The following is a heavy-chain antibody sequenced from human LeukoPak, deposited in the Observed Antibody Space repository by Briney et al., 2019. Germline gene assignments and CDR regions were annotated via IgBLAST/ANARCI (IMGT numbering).Heavy chain of an antibody. V-gene: IGHV3-9*01. CDR3: AKDAVDYDSSGYYRDAFDI. CDR1: GFTFDGYA. J-gene: IGHJ3*02. CDR2: ISWNSGSI. D-gene: IGHD3-22*01. Sequence: PGRSLRLSCAASGFTFDGYAMHWVRQAPGKGLEWVSGISWNSGSIGYADSVKGRFTISRDNAKNSLYLQMNSLRAEDTALYYCAKDAVDYDSSGYYRDAFDIWGQGTMVTVSS.